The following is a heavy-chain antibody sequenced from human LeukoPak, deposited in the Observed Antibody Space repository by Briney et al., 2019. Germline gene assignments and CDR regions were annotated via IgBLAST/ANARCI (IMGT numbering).Heavy chain of an antibody. J-gene: IGHJ4*02. CDR3: ARSLGEYYFDY. CDR1: GYTFTSYG. CDR2: ISAYNGNT. V-gene: IGHV1-18*01. Sequence: ASVKVSCKASGYTFTSYGISWVRQAPGQGLEWMGWISAYNGNTNYAQKLQGRVTMTRDTSTSTVYMELSSLRSEDTAVYYCARSLGEYYFDYWGQGTLVTVSS.